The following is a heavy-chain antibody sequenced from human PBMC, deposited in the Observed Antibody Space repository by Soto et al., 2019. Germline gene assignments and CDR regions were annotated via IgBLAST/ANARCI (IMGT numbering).Heavy chain of an antibody. Sequence: ASVKVSCKASGYTFTSYYMHWVRQAPGQGLEWMGIINPSGGSTSYAQKFQGRVTMTRDTSTSTVYMELSSLRSEDTAVYYCARRGYCSGGSCYSSGFDYWGQGTLVTVSS. D-gene: IGHD2-15*01. CDR3: ARRGYCSGGSCYSSGFDY. CDR1: GYTFTSYY. V-gene: IGHV1-46*01. J-gene: IGHJ4*02. CDR2: INPSGGST.